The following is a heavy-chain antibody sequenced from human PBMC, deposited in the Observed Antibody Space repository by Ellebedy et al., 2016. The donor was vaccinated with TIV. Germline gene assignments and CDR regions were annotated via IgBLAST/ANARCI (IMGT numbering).Heavy chain of an antibody. Sequence: SETLSLXCAVYGGSFSGYYWSWIRQPPGKGLEWIGEINHSGSTNYNPSLKSRVTISVDTSKNQCSLKLSSVTAADTAVYYCARGRGMGVFGYWGQGTLVTVSS. CDR1: GGSFSGYY. D-gene: IGHD1-26*01. CDR2: INHSGST. V-gene: IGHV4-34*01. CDR3: ARGRGMGVFGY. J-gene: IGHJ4*02.